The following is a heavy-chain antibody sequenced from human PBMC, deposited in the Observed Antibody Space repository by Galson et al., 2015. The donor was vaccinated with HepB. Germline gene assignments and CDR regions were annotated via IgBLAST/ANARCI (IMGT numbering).Heavy chain of an antibody. V-gene: IGHV1-69*13. CDR1: GGTFSSYA. J-gene: IGHJ5*02. CDR2: IIPIFGTA. D-gene: IGHD4-17*01. Sequence: SVKVSCKASGGTFSSYAISWVRQAPGQGLEWMGGIIPIFGTANYAQKFQGRVTITADESTSTAYMELRSLRSDDTAVYYCARDSTYGDYEPHWFDPWGQGTLVTVSS. CDR3: ARDSTYGDYEPHWFDP.